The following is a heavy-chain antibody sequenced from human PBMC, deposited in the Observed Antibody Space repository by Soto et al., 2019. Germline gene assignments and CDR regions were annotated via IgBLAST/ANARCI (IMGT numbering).Heavy chain of an antibody. CDR2: TYYSGTT. CDR1: GDSIISGGYY. Sequence: QVQLQESGPGLVKPSQTLSLTCTVSGDSIISGGYYWSWVRQHPGKGLECIGYTYYSGTTYYNPSLXXRXTXXVDTSKNQFSLKLSSVTAADTAVYYCARRGDAFDVWGQGTMVTVSS. V-gene: IGHV4-31*03. J-gene: IGHJ3*01. CDR3: ARRGDAFDV.